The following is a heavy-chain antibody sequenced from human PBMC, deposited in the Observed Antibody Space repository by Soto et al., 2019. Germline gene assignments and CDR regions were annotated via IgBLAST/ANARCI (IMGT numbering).Heavy chain of an antibody. CDR3: AKDVKNLTGFTMVKGGAFDI. Sequence: GGSLRLSCAASGFTFSSYGMHWVRQAPGKGLEWVAVISYDGSNKYYADSVKGRFTISRDNSKNTLYLQMNSLRAEDTAVYYCAKDVKNLTGFTMVKGGAFDIWGQGTMVTVSS. V-gene: IGHV3-30*18. D-gene: IGHD3-10*01. CDR2: ISYDGSNK. J-gene: IGHJ3*02. CDR1: GFTFSSYG.